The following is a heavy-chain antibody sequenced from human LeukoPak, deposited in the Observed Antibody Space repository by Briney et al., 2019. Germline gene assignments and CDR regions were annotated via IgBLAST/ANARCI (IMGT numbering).Heavy chain of an antibody. CDR3: ARAGYSSSGMGFPIDY. V-gene: IGHV4-59*01. Sequence: SETLSLTCTVSGGSISSYYWSWIRQPPGKGLEWIGYIYYSGSTNYNPPLKSRVTISVDTSKNQFSLKLSSVTAADTAVYYCARAGYSSSGMGFPIDYWGQGTLVTVSS. CDR2: IYYSGST. D-gene: IGHD6-13*01. J-gene: IGHJ4*02. CDR1: GGSISSYY.